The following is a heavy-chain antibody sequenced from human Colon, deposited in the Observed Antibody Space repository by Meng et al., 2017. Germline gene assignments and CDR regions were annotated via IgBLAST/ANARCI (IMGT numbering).Heavy chain of an antibody. CDR2: MYYTGNT. V-gene: IGHV4-31*03. CDR3: ARVFYDSRGVNWFDP. CDR1: GGSIANGDYY. D-gene: IGHD3-22*01. J-gene: IGHJ5*02. Sequence: SETLSLTCTVSGGSIANGDYYWSWIRQLPGKGLECIGHMYYTGNTCYNPSLKSRVSMSVDTSKNQFSVRLNSVTAADTAIYYCARVFYDSRGVNWFDPWGQGTLVTVAS.